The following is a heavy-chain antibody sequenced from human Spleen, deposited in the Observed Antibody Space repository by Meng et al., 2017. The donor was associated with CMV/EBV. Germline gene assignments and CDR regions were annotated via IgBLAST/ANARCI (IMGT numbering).Heavy chain of an antibody. CDR1: GGSISSSRYY. J-gene: IGHJ5*02. Sequence: CTGSGGSISSSRYYWGWIRQPPGKELEWIGSTYYSGSTYYNPSLKSRVTISVDTSKNQFSLKLSSVTAADTAVYYCARGPVLLWFGAWGQGTLVTVSS. CDR3: ARGPVLLWFGA. CDR2: TYYSGST. V-gene: IGHV4-39*01. D-gene: IGHD3-10*01.